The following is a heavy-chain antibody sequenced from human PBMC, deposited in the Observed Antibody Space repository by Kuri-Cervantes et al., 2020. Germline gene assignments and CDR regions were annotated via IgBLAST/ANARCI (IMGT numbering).Heavy chain of an antibody. V-gene: IGHV3-21*01. D-gene: IGHD1-20*01. CDR1: GFTFSSYS. CDR2: ISSSSSYI. J-gene: IGHJ6*03. Sequence: GESLKISCAASGFTFSSYSMNWVRQAPGEGLEWVSSISSSSSYIYYADSVKGRFTISRDNAKNSLYLQMNSLRAEDTAVYYCARDQGRDNWNYHYYMDVWGKGTTVTVSS. CDR3: ARDQGRDNWNYHYYMDV.